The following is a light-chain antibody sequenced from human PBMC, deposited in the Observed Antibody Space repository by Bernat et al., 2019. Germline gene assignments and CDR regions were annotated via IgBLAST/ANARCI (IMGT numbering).Light chain of an antibody. J-gene: IGLJ3*02. V-gene: IGLV1-44*01. Sequence: QSVLTQPPSASGTPGQRVTISCSGSSSNIGSNTVNWYQQLPGTAPKLLIYSNNQRPSGVPDRFSGARTGTSASLAISGLQSEDEAEYYCAAWDDSLNCWLFGGGTKLTV. CDR3: AAWDDSLNCWL. CDR2: SNN. CDR1: SSNIGSNT.